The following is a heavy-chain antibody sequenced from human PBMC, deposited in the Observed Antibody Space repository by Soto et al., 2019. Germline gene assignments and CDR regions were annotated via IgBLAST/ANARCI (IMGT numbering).Heavy chain of an antibody. V-gene: IGHV1-18*01. D-gene: IGHD3-10*01. J-gene: IGHJ5*02. CDR1: GYTFTNYG. CDR3: ARGVGSGTYYNQYNWFDP. Sequence: ASVKVSCKASGYTFTNYGISWVRQAPGQGLEWMGWINTYNGNTNHAQKLQGRVTMTTDTSTSTAYMELRSLRSDDAAVYYCARGVGSGTYYNQYNWFDPWGQGTLVTVSS. CDR2: INTYNGNT.